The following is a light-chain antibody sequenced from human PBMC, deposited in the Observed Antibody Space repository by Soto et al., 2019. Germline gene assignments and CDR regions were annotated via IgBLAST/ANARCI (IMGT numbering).Light chain of an antibody. Sequence: QPVLTQPPSASGTPGQRVTISCSGSSSNIGSHNIYWYQQLPGTAPQLLIYKNNQRLSGVPDRFSGSKSGTSASLAISGLRSEDEADYYCAVWDDSLSGRVFGGGTKLTVL. CDR3: AVWDDSLSGRV. CDR1: SSNIGSHN. J-gene: IGLJ2*01. CDR2: KNN. V-gene: IGLV1-47*01.